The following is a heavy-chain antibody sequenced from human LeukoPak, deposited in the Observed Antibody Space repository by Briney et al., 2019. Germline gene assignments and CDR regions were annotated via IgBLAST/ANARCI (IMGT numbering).Heavy chain of an antibody. D-gene: IGHD1-26*01. CDR1: GFTFSDYS. CDR2: IWYDGSNK. V-gene: IGHV3-33*08. CDR3: ARGLPSGSYWGIGY. J-gene: IGHJ4*02. Sequence: PGGSLRLSCAASGFTFSDYSMNWVRQAPGKGLEWVAVIWYDGSNKYYADSVKGRFTISRDNSKNTLYLQMNSLRAEDTAVYYCARGLPSGSYWGIGYWGQGTLVTVSS.